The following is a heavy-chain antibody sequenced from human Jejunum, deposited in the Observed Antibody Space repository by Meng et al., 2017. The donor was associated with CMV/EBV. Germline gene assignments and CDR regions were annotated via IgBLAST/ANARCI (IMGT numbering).Heavy chain of an antibody. CDR3: ASDITGNSYAYDS. V-gene: IGHV1-69*04. D-gene: IGHD3-16*01. J-gene: IGHJ5*01. Sequence: SGGTLSSYVISWVRQAPGQGLEWMGRIIPIIGRPHHAQRFQDRVSITADKATSTVYMELRTLTSEDTAVYFCASDITGNSYAYDSWGQGTLVTDSS. CDR2: IIPIIGRP. CDR1: GGTLSSYV.